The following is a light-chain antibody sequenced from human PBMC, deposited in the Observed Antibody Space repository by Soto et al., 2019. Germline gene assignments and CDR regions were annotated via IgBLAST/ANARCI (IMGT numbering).Light chain of an antibody. V-gene: IGLV2-14*01. CDR2: EVS. CDR1: SSDVGGYNY. Sequence: QSVLTQPASVSGSPGQSITISCTGTSSDVGGYNYVSWYQQHPGKAPKLMIFEVSNRPSGISNRFSGSKSANTASLTISGLQAEDEADYYCSSYTSSSTYVVFGGGTQLTVL. J-gene: IGLJ2*01. CDR3: SSYTSSSTYVV.